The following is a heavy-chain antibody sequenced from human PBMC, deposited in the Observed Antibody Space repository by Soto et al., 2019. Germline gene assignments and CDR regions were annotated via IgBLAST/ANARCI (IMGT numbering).Heavy chain of an antibody. D-gene: IGHD1-26*01. Sequence: GESLRLSCAAAGFTFSSYGMHWVRQAPGKGLEWVAVIWYDGSNKYHADSVKGRFTISRDDSKNTLYLQMNSLRVDDTAVYYYARDFIVGAPDYFDYCGQITWVTVSS. CDR1: GFTFSSYG. CDR3: ARDFIVGAPDYFDY. CDR2: IWYDGSNK. J-gene: IGHJ4*02. V-gene: IGHV3-33*08.